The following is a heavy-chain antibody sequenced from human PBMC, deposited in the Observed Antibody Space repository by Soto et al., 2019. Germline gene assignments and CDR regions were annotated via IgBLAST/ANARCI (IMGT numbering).Heavy chain of an antibody. Sequence: SVKVSCKASGGTFSSYAISWVRQAPGQGLEWMGGIIPIFGTANYAQKFQGRVTITADGSTSTAYMELSSLRSEDTAVYYCARDGEMATIHTDYYYYGMDVWGQGTTVTVSS. V-gene: IGHV1-69*13. CDR3: ARDGEMATIHTDYYYYGMDV. CDR1: GGTFSSYA. D-gene: IGHD5-12*01. CDR2: IIPIFGTA. J-gene: IGHJ6*02.